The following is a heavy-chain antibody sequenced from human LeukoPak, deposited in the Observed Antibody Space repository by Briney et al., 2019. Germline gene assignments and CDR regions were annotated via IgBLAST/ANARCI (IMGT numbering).Heavy chain of an antibody. CDR2: INHSGST. CDR1: GGSFSGYY. Sequence: SETLSLTCAVYGGSFSGYYWSWIRQPPGKGLEWIGEINHSGSTNYNPSLKSRVTISVDTSKNQFSLKLSSVTAADPAVYYCARGRWFGESISVHFDYWGQGTLVTVSS. V-gene: IGHV4-34*01. CDR3: ARGRWFGESISVHFDY. D-gene: IGHD3-10*01. J-gene: IGHJ4*02.